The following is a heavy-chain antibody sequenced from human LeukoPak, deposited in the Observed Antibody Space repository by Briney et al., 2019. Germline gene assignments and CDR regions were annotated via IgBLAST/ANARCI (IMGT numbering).Heavy chain of an antibody. CDR2: ISGSGGST. J-gene: IGHJ3*02. Sequence: PGGSLRLSCAASGFTFSDYYMSWIRQAPGKGLEWVSAISGSGGSTYYADSVKGRFTISRDNSKNTLYLQMNSLRAEDTAVYFCARKALGGSSDHDAFDIWGQGTMVTVSS. CDR3: ARKALGGSSDHDAFDI. CDR1: GFTFSDYY. D-gene: IGHD2-2*01. V-gene: IGHV3-23*01.